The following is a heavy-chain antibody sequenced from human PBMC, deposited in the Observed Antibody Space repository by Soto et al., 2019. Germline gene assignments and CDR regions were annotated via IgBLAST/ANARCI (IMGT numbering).Heavy chain of an antibody. Sequence: PSETLSLTCTVSGGSISSYYWSWIRQPPGKGLEWIGYIYYSGSTNYNPSLKSRVTISVDTSKNQFSLKLSSVTAADTAVYYCARQRVHDYGDYGGEYYYYMDVWGKGTTVTVSS. CDR1: GGSISSYY. CDR2: IYYSGST. D-gene: IGHD4-17*01. CDR3: ARQRVHDYGDYGGEYYYYMDV. V-gene: IGHV4-59*08. J-gene: IGHJ6*03.